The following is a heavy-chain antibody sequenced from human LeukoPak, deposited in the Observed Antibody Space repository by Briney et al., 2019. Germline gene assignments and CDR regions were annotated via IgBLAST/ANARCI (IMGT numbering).Heavy chain of an antibody. CDR3: ARSHIVVVTATPHYGMDV. V-gene: IGHV3-48*03. J-gene: IGHJ6*02. CDR1: GFTFSNYE. CDR2: ISSSGSTI. D-gene: IGHD2-21*02. Sequence: GGSLRLSCAASGFTFSNYEMNWVRQAPGKGLEWGSFISSSGSTIYYADSVKGRFTLSRDNAKNSLYLQMHSLRAEDTAVYYRARSHIVVVTATPHYGMDVWGQGTTVTVPS.